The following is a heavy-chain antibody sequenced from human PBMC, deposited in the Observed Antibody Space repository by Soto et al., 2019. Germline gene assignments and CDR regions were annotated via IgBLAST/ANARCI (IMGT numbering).Heavy chain of an antibody. J-gene: IGHJ4*02. V-gene: IGHV1-69*01. Sequence: QVQLVQSGAEVKKPGSSVKVSCKASGGTFSSYRINWVRQAPGQGLEWGGGIVPIYRTADYAQKFQGRVTMTAYESARTSYMELRSLKSQDTAVYYCVRDSGAKLSSSWGQGTLVTVSS. CDR1: GGTFSSYR. CDR3: VRDSGAKLSSS. D-gene: IGHD6-13*01. CDR2: IVPIYRTA.